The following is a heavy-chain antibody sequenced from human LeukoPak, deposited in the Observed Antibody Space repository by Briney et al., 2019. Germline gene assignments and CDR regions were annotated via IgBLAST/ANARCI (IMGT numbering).Heavy chain of an antibody. V-gene: IGHV3-48*01. CDR3: AREYYYGSGSYYNGY. D-gene: IGHD3-10*01. CDR1: GFTFSYYS. J-gene: IGHJ4*02. CDR2: FSTRSSTI. Sequence: GGSLRLSCAASGFTFSYYSMNWIRQAPGKGLEWVSYFSTRSSTISYADSVKGRFAISRDNAKNPLYLQMNSLRAEDTAVYYCAREYYYGSGSYYNGYWGQGTLVTVSS.